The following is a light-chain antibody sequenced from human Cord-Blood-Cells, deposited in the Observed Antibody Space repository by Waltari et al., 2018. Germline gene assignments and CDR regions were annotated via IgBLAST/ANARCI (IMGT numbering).Light chain of an antibody. CDR3: QSYDSSNHGV. V-gene: IGLV6-57*01. CDR1: SGSIASNY. J-gene: IGLJ2*01. CDR2: EDN. Sequence: NFMLTQPHSVSESPGQTVTISCTRSSGSIASNYVQWYQQRPGSSPTTVIYEDNQSPSGVPDRFSGSIDSSSNSASLTISGLKTEDEADYYCQSYDSSNHGVFGGGTKLTVL.